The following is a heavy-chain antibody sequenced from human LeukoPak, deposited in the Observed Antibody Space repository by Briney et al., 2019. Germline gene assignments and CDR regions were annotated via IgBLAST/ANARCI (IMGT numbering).Heavy chain of an antibody. V-gene: IGHV3-7*01. D-gene: IGHD6-13*01. CDR1: GFTFSRYW. CDR3: ARDGPQQQLVRWGFDY. CDR2: KKQDGSEK. Sequence: PGGALRLSCAASGFTFSRYWMSWVRQAPGKGLEWVAHKKQDGSEKYYVDSVKGRFTISRDNAKNSLYLQMNSLRAEDTAVYYCARDGPQQQLVRWGFDYWGQGTLVTVSS. J-gene: IGHJ4*02.